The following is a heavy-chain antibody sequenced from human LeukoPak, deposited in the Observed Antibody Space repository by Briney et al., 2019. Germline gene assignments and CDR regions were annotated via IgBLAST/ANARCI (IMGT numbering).Heavy chain of an antibody. CDR3: ARADMVRGVMYPFDY. Sequence: SETLSLTCTVSGGSISSFYWSWIRQPPGKRLEWIGYIYKSGSTNYNPSLRSRVTISVDTSKNQFSLKLSSVTAADTAVYYCARADMVRGVMYPFDYWGQGTLVTVSS. D-gene: IGHD3-10*01. J-gene: IGHJ4*02. CDR1: GGSISSFY. V-gene: IGHV4-59*01. CDR2: IYKSGST.